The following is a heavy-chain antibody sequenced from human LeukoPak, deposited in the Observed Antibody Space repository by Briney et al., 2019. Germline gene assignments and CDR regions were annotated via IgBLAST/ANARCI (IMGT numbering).Heavy chain of an antibody. CDR3: ARLGLNRGYGQKNPWDWFDP. CDR2: INSDGSST. Sequence: GGSLRLSCAASGFTFSSYWMHWVRQAPGKGLVWVSRINSDGSSTSYADSVKGRFTISRDNAKNTLYLQMNSLRAEDTAVYYCARLGLNRGYGQKNPWDWFDPWGQGTLVTVSS. CDR1: GFTFSSYW. D-gene: IGHD5-12*01. V-gene: IGHV3-74*01. J-gene: IGHJ5*02.